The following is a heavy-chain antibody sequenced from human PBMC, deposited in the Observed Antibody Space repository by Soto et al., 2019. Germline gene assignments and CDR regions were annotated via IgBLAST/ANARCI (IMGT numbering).Heavy chain of an antibody. CDR3: ATGLIVGSPDE. Sequence: PSGPLDLTCTVSGGSISSSYCNWIRQSPGRGLEWIAYIYNGGNTNYNPSLKSRLTISGDTSKNQFSLKLNSVTAADTAVYYCATGLIVGSPDEWGQGTL. CDR1: GGSISSSY. J-gene: IGHJ4*02. D-gene: IGHD1-26*01. V-gene: IGHV4-59*01. CDR2: IYNGGNT.